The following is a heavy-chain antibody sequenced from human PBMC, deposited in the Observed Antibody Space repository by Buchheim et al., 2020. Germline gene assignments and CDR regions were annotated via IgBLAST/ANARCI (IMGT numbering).Heavy chain of an antibody. Sequence: QVQLVQSGAEAREPGSSVKVSCKASGYTFNEYDVNWVRQAPGQGLEWMGGIIPIFGTANYAQKFQGRVTITADESTSTAYMELSSLRSEDTAVYYCARGKWIQLWLVGYYYYYYMDVWGKGTT. CDR1: GYTFNEYD. CDR2: IIPIFGTA. D-gene: IGHD5-18*01. J-gene: IGHJ6*03. V-gene: IGHV1-69*01. CDR3: ARGKWIQLWLVGYYYYYYMDV.